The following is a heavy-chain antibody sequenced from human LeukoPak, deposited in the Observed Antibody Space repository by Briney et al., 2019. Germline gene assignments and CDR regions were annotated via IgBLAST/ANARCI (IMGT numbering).Heavy chain of an antibody. CDR1: GGSISSYY. CDR3: ASKNRDGYNYWDY. D-gene: IGHD5-24*01. V-gene: IGHV4-59*12. J-gene: IGHJ4*02. CDR2: IYYSGST. Sequence: SETLSLTCTVSGGSISSYYWSWIRQPPGKGLEWIGYIYYSGSTNYNPSLKSRVTISVDTSKNQFSLKLSSVTAADTAVYYCASKNRDGYNYWDYWGQGTLVTVSS.